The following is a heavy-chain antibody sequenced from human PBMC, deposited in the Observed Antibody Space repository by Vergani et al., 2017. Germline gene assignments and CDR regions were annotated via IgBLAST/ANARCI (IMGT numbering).Heavy chain of an antibody. CDR1: GGSFSGYY. J-gene: IGHJ2*01. Sequence: QVQLQQWGAGLLKPSETLSLTCAVYGGSFSGYYWSWIRQPPGKGLEWIGEINHSGSTNYNPSLKSRVTISVDTSKNQFSLKLSSVTAADTAVYYCARDTVEDTAMVTSYWYFDLWGRGTLVTVSS. CDR3: ARDTVEDTAMVTSYWYFDL. CDR2: INHSGST. V-gene: IGHV4-34*01. D-gene: IGHD5-18*01.